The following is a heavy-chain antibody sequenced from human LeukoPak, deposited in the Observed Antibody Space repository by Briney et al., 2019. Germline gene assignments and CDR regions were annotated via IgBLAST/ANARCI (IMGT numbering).Heavy chain of an antibody. CDR2: IYTSGST. D-gene: IGHD6-13*01. Sequence: SETLSLTCTVSGGSISSSSYYWGWIRQPPGKGLEWIGRIYTSGSTNYNPSLKSRVTMSVDTSKNQFSLKLSSVTAADTAVYYCARQAAGTPWFDPWGQGTLVTVSS. V-gene: IGHV4-61*05. CDR1: GGSISSSSYY. CDR3: ARQAAGTPWFDP. J-gene: IGHJ5*02.